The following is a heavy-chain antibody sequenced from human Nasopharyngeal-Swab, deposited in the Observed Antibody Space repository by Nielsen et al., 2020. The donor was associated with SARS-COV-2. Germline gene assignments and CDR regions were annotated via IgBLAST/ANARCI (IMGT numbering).Heavy chain of an antibody. D-gene: IGHD3-10*01. J-gene: IGHJ4*02. Sequence: GGSLRLSCAASGFTFSSYSMNWVRQAPGKGLEWVSSISSSSSYIYYADSVKGRFTISRDNTKNTLYLQMNSLRAEDTAVYYCARGLRILWFGEEDYFDYWGQGTLVTVSS. CDR3: ARGLRILWFGEEDYFDY. CDR1: GFTFSSYS. CDR2: ISSSSSYI. V-gene: IGHV3-21*01.